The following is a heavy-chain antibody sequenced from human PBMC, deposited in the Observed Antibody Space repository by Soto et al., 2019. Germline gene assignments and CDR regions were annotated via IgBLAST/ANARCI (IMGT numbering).Heavy chain of an antibody. D-gene: IGHD2-15*01. CDR3: ARPHRRNCRGGGCYAPYYPSPHV. CDR1: GGSISSYY. J-gene: IGHJ6*03. CDR2: IYYSGST. Sequence: PSETLSLTCTVSGGSISSYYWSWIRQPPGKGLEWIGHIYYSGSTNYNPSLKSRVTLSVDTSKNQFSLKLSSVTAADTAVYYCARPHRRNCRGGGCYAPYYPSPHVSGKATTATAS. V-gene: IGHV4-59*01.